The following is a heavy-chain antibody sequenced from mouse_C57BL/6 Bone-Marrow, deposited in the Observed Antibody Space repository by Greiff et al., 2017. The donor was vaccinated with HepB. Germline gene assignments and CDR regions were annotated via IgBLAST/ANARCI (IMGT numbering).Heavy chain of an antibody. D-gene: IGHD1-1*01. CDR3: AREAILRLYYAMDY. CDR2: IDPSDSYT. J-gene: IGHJ4*01. V-gene: IGHV1-50*01. CDR1: GYTFTSYW. Sequence: QVQLKQPGAELVKPGASVKLSCKASGYTFTSYWMQWVKQRPGQGLEWIGEIDPSDSYTNYNQKFKGKATLTVDTSSSTAYMQLSSLTSEDSAVYYCAREAILRLYYAMDYWGQGTSVTVSS.